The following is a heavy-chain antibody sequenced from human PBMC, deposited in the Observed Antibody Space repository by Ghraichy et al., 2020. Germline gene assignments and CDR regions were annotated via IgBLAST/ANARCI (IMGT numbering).Heavy chain of an antibody. Sequence: SQTLSLTCTVSGGSISSYYWSWIRQPPGKGLEWIGYIYYSGSTNYNPSLKSRVTISIDTSKNQFSLKLSSVTAADTAVYYCARTLPGIAVAGSLYFDLWGRGTLVTVSS. CDR3: ARTLPGIAVAGSLYFDL. CDR2: IYYSGST. J-gene: IGHJ2*01. CDR1: GGSISSYY. V-gene: IGHV4-59*01. D-gene: IGHD6-19*01.